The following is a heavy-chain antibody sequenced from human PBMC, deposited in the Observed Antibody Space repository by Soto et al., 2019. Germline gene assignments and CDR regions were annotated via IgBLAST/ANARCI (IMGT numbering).Heavy chain of an antibody. D-gene: IGHD2-15*01. Sequence: ESVGGLVKPGGSLRLSCAASGFTFSNGWMSWVRQAPGNGLQRVGCIKSKIAGGTTDYSAPVKGRFTISRDDSRDTMYLQMNSLRAEDTAVYYCTTDSTQTFCDGGPCYSVQTKSHDSWGQGPLVTVSS. CDR1: GFTFSNGW. J-gene: IGHJ4*02. V-gene: IGHV3-15*01. CDR2: IKSKIAGGTT. CDR3: TTDSTQTFCDGGPCYSVQTKSHDS.